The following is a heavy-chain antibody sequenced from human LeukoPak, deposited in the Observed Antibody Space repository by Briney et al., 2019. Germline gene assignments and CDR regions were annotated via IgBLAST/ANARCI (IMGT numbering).Heavy chain of an antibody. V-gene: IGHV5-51*01. CDR1: GYTFTSYW. D-gene: IGHD3-10*01. Sequence: GESLKISCKGSGYTFTSYWIGWVRQMSGKGLEWMGIIYPGDSDTRYSPSFQGQVSISADKSISTAYLQWSSLKASDTAMYYCVIDTNNFYGSGSFDYWGQGTLVTVSS. J-gene: IGHJ4*02. CDR2: IYPGDSDT. CDR3: VIDTNNFYGSGSFDY.